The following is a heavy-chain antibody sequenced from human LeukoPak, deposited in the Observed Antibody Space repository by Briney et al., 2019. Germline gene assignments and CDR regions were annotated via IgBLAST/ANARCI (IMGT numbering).Heavy chain of an antibody. J-gene: IGHJ4*02. D-gene: IGHD3-3*01. V-gene: IGHV3-30*03. CDR1: GFTFSSYG. CDR3: ARDRSLNYDFWSGSSVVY. Sequence: GGSLRLSCAASGFTFSSYGMHWVRQAPGKGLEWVAVISYDGSNKYYADSVKGRFTISRDNSKNTLYLQMNSLRAEDTAVYYCARDRSLNYDFWSGSSVVYWGQGTLVTVSS. CDR2: ISYDGSNK.